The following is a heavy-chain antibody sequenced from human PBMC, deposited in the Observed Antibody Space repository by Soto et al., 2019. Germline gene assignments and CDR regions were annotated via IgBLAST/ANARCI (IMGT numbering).Heavy chain of an antibody. CDR3: AKNEFCSSTSCHYYGMDV. CDR1: GFSFSSYG. CDR2: IPHDGSNK. J-gene: IGHJ6*02. D-gene: IGHD2-2*01. Sequence: PGGSLRLSCVASGFSFSSYGMHWVRQAPGKGLEWVAVIPHDGSNKYYGDSVKGRFTISRDDSKNTLYLQMNSLRPEDTAVYYCAKNEFCSSTSCHYYGMDVWGQGTTVTVS. V-gene: IGHV3-30*02.